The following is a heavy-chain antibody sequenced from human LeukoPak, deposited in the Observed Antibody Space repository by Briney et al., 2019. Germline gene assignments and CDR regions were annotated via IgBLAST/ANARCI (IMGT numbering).Heavy chain of an antibody. CDR1: GDSMSIGYY. V-gene: IGHV4-38-2*02. CDR2: ISYNGNT. Sequence: PSETLSLTCTVSGDSMSIGYYWGWIRQPPGKGLEWIGTISYNGNTYYNPSLKTRVTISVDTSKNQFSLKLTSVTAADTAVYFCARSFSSGWPAYFLHRGQGTLATVSS. CDR3: ARSFSSGWPAYFLH. D-gene: IGHD6-19*01. J-gene: IGHJ1*01.